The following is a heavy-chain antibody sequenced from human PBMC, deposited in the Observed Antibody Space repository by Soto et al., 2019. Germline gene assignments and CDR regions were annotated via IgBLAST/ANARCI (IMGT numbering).Heavy chain of an antibody. D-gene: IGHD6-19*01. Sequence: PSETLSLTCTVSGAALSGGVYFYTWVRQPPGKGLEWLGYIYYSGGTNYNPSLKSRVTISLDKSKSQFSLRLISVTAADTAVYYCTREQSDDNYFDPWGQGTLVTVSS. CDR3: TREQSDDNYFDP. V-gene: IGHV4-61*08. CDR2: IYYSGGT. CDR1: GAALSGGVYF. J-gene: IGHJ5*02.